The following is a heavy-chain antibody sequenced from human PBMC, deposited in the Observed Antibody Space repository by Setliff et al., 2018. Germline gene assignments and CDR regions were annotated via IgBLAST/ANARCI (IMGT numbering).Heavy chain of an antibody. V-gene: IGHV4-34*01. CDR1: GGSFSGYY. Sequence: SETLSLTCAVYGGSFSGYYWSWIRQPPGKGLEWIGEINHSGSTNYNPSLKSRVTISVDKSKNQFSLKLSSVTAADTAVYYCARFEAAGNWYYYYMGVWGKGTTVTVSS. CDR2: INHSGST. D-gene: IGHD6-13*01. CDR3: ARFEAAGNWYYYYMGV. J-gene: IGHJ6*03.